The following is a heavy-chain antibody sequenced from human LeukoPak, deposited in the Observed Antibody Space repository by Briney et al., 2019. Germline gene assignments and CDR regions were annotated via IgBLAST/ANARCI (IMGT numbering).Heavy chain of an antibody. CDR1: GASVSSGSFY. Sequence: SQTLSLTCTVSGASVSSGSFYWSWIRQPAGKGLEWIGRVYTSGSTNYNPSLKSRVTISVDTSKNQFSLKLSPVTAADTAVYYCARISGYSYAHFDYWGQGTLVTVSS. J-gene: IGHJ4*02. D-gene: IGHD5-18*01. CDR3: ARISGYSYAHFDY. CDR2: VYTSGST. V-gene: IGHV4-61*02.